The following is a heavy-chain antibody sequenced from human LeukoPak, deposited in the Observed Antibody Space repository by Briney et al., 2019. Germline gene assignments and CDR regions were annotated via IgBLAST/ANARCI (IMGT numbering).Heavy chain of an antibody. D-gene: IGHD6-13*01. J-gene: IGHJ6*02. V-gene: IGHV3-30*18. Sequence: GGSLRLSCAASGFTFSSYGMHWVRQAPGKGLEWVAVISCDGSNKYYADSVKGRFTISRDNSKNTLYLQMNSLRAEDTAVYYCAKGRQQLGEYYYYGMDVWGQGTTVTVSS. CDR3: AKGRQQLGEYYYYGMDV. CDR1: GFTFSSYG. CDR2: ISCDGSNK.